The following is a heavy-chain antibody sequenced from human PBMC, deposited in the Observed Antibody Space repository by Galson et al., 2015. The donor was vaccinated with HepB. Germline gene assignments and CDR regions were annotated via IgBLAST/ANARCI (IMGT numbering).Heavy chain of an antibody. D-gene: IGHD3-3*01. Sequence: SLRLSCAASGFTFSSYGMHWVRQAPGKGLEWVAVIWYDGSNKYYADSVKGRFTISRDNSKNTLYLQMNSLRAEDTAVYYCARGIRFLEWLSGTEFDYWGQGTLVTVSS. V-gene: IGHV3-33*01. CDR3: ARGIRFLEWLSGTEFDY. CDR1: GFTFSSYG. CDR2: IWYDGSNK. J-gene: IGHJ4*02.